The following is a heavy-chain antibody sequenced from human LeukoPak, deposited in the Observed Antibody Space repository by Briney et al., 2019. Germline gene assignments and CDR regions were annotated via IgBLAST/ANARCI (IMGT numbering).Heavy chain of an antibody. CDR1: GFTFSYYW. CDR3: LRDRGYRTHDC. D-gene: IGHD6-13*01. CDR2: IKQDGSEK. J-gene: IGHJ4*02. Sequence: TGGSLRLSCTAAGFTFSYYWINWGRHAPGKGLGWVASIKQDGSEKWYVDSVKGRFTISRDNAKNSVYLQMNNLRAEDTDGYYCLRDRGYRTHDCCGQGTLVTVSS. V-gene: IGHV3-7*01.